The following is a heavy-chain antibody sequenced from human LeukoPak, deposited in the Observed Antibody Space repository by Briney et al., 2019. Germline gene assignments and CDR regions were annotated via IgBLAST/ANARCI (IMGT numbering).Heavy chain of an antibody. CDR1: GYTFTGYS. Sequence: GASVKVSCKASGYTFTGYSIHWVRQAPGQGLEWMGWINLKSGGTNCAQKFQARVTMTRETSISTAYMELSRLRSDDTAVYYCAREDSTGYSSLDYWGQGTLVTVSS. CDR2: INLKSGGT. V-gene: IGHV1-2*02. CDR3: AREDSTGYSSLDY. J-gene: IGHJ4*02. D-gene: IGHD3-22*01.